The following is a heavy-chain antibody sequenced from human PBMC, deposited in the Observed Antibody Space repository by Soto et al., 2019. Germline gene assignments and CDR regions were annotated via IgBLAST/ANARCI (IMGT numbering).Heavy chain of an antibody. CDR3: ARSAQYSASLEFDY. CDR2: INPDTGVT. J-gene: IGHJ4*02. V-gene: IGHV1-2*02. CDR1: GYVFTDYL. Sequence: QVQLLQSGAEVKKPGASVKVSCKTSGYVFTDYLIHWVRQAPGQGLEWMGWINPDTGVTVYAQNFQGRVPLASDTPVNTVNMELSRLRAGDTASYYCARSAQYSASLEFDYWGQGTLVAVSS. D-gene: IGHD1-1*01.